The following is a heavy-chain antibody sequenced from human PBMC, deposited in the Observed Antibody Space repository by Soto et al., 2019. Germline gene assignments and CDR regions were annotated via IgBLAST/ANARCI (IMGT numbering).Heavy chain of an antibody. CDR3: AKTGLPQWLAPNHFDY. V-gene: IGHV3-30*18. Sequence: QVQLVESGGGVVQPGRSLRLSCAASGFTFSSYGMHWVRQAPGKGLEWVAVISYDGSNKYYADSVKGRFTISRDNSKNTLYLQMNSLRAEDTAVYYCAKTGLPQWLAPNHFDYWGQGTLVTVSS. J-gene: IGHJ4*02. D-gene: IGHD6-19*01. CDR1: GFTFSSYG. CDR2: ISYDGSNK.